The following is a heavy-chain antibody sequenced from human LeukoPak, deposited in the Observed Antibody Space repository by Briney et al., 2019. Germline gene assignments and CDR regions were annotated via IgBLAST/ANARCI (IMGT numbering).Heavy chain of an antibody. V-gene: IGHV1-2*02. Sequence: ASVKVSCKASGYTFTAYYIHWVRQAPGQGLEWMGWINPNSGGTNYAQKFQGRVTMTRDTSITTAYMELSRLRSDDTAVYFCARRCDTSSYYTYYFDYWGQGTLVTVSS. CDR3: ARRCDTSSYYTYYFDY. CDR2: INPNSGGT. D-gene: IGHD3-22*01. CDR1: GYTFTAYY. J-gene: IGHJ4*02.